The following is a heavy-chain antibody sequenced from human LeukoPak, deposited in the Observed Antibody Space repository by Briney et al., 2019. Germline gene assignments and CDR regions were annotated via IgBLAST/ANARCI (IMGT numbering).Heavy chain of an antibody. Sequence: KVSCKGSGYIFTTYWIGWVRQMPGKGLECMGIIYPSDSDTRYSPSFQGHVPISADKSISTAYLQWSSLKASDTAMYYCARLTSDWYFDLWGRGTLVTVSS. CDR1: GYIFTTYW. CDR3: ARLTSDWYFDL. V-gene: IGHV5-51*01. J-gene: IGHJ2*01. CDR2: IYPSDSDT.